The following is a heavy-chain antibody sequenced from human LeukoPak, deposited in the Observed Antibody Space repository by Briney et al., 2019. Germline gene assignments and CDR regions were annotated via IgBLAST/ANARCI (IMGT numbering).Heavy chain of an antibody. Sequence: PSETLSLTCTVSGXSISSYYWSWIRQPPGKGLEWIGYIYYSGSTNYNPSLKSRVTISVDTSKNQFSLKLSSVTAADTAVYYCARRERWLQPYYFDYWGQGTLVTVSS. CDR1: GXSISSYY. D-gene: IGHD5-24*01. CDR3: ARRERWLQPYYFDY. J-gene: IGHJ4*02. V-gene: IGHV4-59*01. CDR2: IYYSGST.